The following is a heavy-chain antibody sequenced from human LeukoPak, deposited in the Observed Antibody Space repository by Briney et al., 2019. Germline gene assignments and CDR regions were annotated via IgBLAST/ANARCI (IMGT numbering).Heavy chain of an antibody. V-gene: IGHV1-3*01. J-gene: IGHJ4*02. CDR2: INAGNGNT. Sequence: ASVKVSCKASAYSFSDYFIHWVRQAPGQRLEWMGWINAGNGNTKYSQKFQGRVTITRDTSASTAYMELSSLRSEDTAAYYCARSVLVVVPAAIYYFDYWGQGTLVTVSS. CDR3: ARSVLVVVPAAIYYFDY. D-gene: IGHD2-2*01. CDR1: AYSFSDYF.